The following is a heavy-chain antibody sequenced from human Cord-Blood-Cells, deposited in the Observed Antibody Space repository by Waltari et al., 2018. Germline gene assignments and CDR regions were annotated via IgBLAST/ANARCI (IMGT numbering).Heavy chain of an antibody. CDR2: INAGNGNT. J-gene: IGHJ5*02. D-gene: IGHD6-13*01. Sequence: QVQLVQSGAEVKKPGASVKVSCKASGYTFTSYAMHWVRQAPGQRLEWMGWINAGNGNTKYSQKFQGRVTITRDTYASTAYMELSSLRSEDTAVYYCARDHSSWYNWFDPWGQGTLVTVSS. CDR1: GYTFTSYA. CDR3: ARDHSSWYNWFDP. V-gene: IGHV1-3*01.